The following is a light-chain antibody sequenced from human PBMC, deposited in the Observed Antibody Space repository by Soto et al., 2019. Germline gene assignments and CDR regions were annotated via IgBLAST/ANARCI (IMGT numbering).Light chain of an antibody. J-gene: IGKJ1*01. V-gene: IGKV3-20*01. CDR3: QQYGSSPQT. Sequence: EIVLAQSPGTLSLSRGERATLSCRASQSVTSNYLAWYQQKPGQAPRLLIYGVSSRATGIPDRFSGSGSGTDFTLTISRLEPEDFAVYYCQQYGSSPQTFGQGTKVDIK. CDR2: GVS. CDR1: QSVTSNY.